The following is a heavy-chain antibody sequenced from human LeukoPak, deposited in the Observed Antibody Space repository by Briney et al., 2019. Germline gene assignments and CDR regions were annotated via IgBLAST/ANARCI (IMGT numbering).Heavy chain of an antibody. CDR2: ISSSGSTI. CDR1: GFTFSSYE. V-gene: IGHV3-48*03. CDR3: AKGSGWEMSYYYYYMDV. Sequence: QPGGSLRLSCAASGFTFSSYEMNWVRQAPGKGLEWVSYISSSGSTIYYADSVKGRFTISRDNAKNSLYLQMNSLRAEDTAVYYCAKGSGWEMSYYYYYMDVWGKGTTVTISS. D-gene: IGHD1-26*01. J-gene: IGHJ6*03.